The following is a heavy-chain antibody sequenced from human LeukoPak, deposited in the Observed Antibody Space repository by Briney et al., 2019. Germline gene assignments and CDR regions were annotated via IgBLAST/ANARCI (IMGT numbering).Heavy chain of an antibody. D-gene: IGHD3-22*01. CDR3: AKAGYYESSGYYYYFHS. CDR2: VSSDGRDK. V-gene: IGHV3-30*18. J-gene: IGHJ4*02. CDR1: GFSFSCCG. Sequence: GGSLRLSCAASGFSFSCCGMHWVRQAPGKGLEWVASVSSDGRDKFYGNSVQGRFTSSRDNSMNTLFLQMNSLRPEDTAVYYCAKAGYYESSGYYYYFHSWGQGTLVTDSS.